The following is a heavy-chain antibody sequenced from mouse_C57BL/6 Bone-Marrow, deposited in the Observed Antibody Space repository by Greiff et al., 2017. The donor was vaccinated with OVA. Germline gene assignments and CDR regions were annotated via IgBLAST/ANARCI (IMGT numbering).Heavy chain of an antibody. CDR2: INPNNGGT. CDR1: GYTFTDYY. V-gene: IGHV1-26*01. D-gene: IGHD4-1*01. CDR3: ARWDHAMDY. Sequence: VQLQQSGPELVKPGASVKISCKASGYTFTDYYMNWVKQSHGKSLEWIGDINPNNGGTSYNQKFKGKATLTVDKSSSTAYMELRSLKSEDSAVYYCARWDHAMDYWGQGTSVTVSS. J-gene: IGHJ4*01.